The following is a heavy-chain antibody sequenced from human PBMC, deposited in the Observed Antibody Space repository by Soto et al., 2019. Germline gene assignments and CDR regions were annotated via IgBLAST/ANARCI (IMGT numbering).Heavy chain of an antibody. CDR1: GCSIRNRPYD. CDR2: RYDDEST. V-gene: IGHV4-39*01. D-gene: IGHD3-22*01. Sequence: SDPLSPTFISSGCSIRNRPYDRSWIRQPPGKGLEWIVSRYDDESTFYNPSLKRRVTVSIDTSKKQFSLKMTSVTAADMGVYYCARGIYEGRSGYYLDVWG. J-gene: IGHJ6*02. CDR3: ARGIYEGRSGYYLDV.